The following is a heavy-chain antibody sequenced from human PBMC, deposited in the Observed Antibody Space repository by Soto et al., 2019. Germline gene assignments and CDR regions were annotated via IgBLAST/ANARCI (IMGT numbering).Heavy chain of an antibody. CDR1: GFTFSNYW. Sequence: EVQLVESGGGLVQPGGSLRLSCAASGFTFSNYWMYWVRQVPGQGLVWVSHISSDGSSANYADSVKGRFTISRDNSKNTLYLEMNSLRAEDTAVYFCVRRGYFDTSGYYGYYYYAMDVWGQGTTVTVSS. V-gene: IGHV3-74*01. D-gene: IGHD3-22*01. CDR3: VRRGYFDTSGYYGYYYYAMDV. J-gene: IGHJ6*02. CDR2: ISSDGSSA.